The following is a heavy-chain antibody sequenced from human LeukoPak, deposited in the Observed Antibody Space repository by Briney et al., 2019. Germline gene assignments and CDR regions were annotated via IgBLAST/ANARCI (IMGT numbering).Heavy chain of an antibody. CDR1: GYTFTGYY. D-gene: IGHD3-16*02. CDR3: ATTSYRPLNRFDP. CDR2: INPNSGGT. V-gene: IGHV1-2*02. Sequence: GASVKVSCKASGYTFTGYYMHWVRQAPGQGLEWMGWINPNSGGTNYAQKFQGRVNMTRDTSISTAYMELSRLRSDDTAVYYCATTSYRPLNRFDPWGQGTLVTVSS. J-gene: IGHJ5*02.